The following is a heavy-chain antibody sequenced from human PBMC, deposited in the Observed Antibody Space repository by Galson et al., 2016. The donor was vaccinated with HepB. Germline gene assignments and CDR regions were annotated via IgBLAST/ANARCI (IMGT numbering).Heavy chain of an antibody. V-gene: IGHV3-74*01. CDR2: INSDGSSI. D-gene: IGHD1-26*01. Sequence: SLRLSCAASGFTFSNYWMHWVRQAPGKGLVWVSRINSDGSSIRYGDSVKGRSTISRDNAKNTLYMQMNSLRAEDTAVYYCGRGSYGSWGSVWYWGQGTLVTVSS. CDR1: GFTFSNYW. J-gene: IGHJ4*02. CDR3: GRGSYGSWGSVWY.